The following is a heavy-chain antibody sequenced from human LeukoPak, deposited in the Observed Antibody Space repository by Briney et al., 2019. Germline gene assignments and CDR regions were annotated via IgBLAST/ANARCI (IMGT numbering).Heavy chain of an antibody. D-gene: IGHD2-2*01. Sequence: SQTLSLTCTVSGGSISSGSYYWSWIRQPAGKGLEWIGRIYTSGSTNYNPSLKRRVTISVYTSKNQFSLKLSSVTAADTAVYYCARETLHCSSTSCSPYCFDYWGQGTLVTVSS. CDR3: ARETLHCSSTSCSPYCFDY. J-gene: IGHJ4*02. V-gene: IGHV4-61*02. CDR1: GGSISSGSYY. CDR2: IYTSGST.